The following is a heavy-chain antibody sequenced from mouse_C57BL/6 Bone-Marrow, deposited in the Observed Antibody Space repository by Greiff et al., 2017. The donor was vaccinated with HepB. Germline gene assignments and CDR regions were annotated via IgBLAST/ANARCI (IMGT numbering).Heavy chain of an antibody. CDR3: AREGYYYGSSYVFMDY. CDR1: GYTFTDHT. CDR2: IYPRDGST. J-gene: IGHJ4*01. V-gene: IGHV1-78*01. Sequence: VQLQQSDAELVKPGASVKISCKVSGYTFTDHTIHWMKQRPEQGLEWIGYIYPRDGSTKYNEKFKGKATLTADKSSSTAYMQLNSLTSEDSAVYFCAREGYYYGSSYVFMDYWGQGTSVTVSS. D-gene: IGHD1-1*01.